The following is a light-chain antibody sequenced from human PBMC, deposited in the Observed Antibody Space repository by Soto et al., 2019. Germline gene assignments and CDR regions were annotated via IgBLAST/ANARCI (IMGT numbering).Light chain of an antibody. J-gene: IGLJ1*01. CDR2: DVS. V-gene: IGLV2-14*03. Sequence: QSVLTQPASVSGSPGQSITISCTGTSSDVGGYNYVSWYQHHPGKAPKLMIYDVSNRPSGVSNRFSGSKSGNTASLTISGLQAEDEADYYCTSHSSSSTFYV. CDR3: TSHSSSSTFYV. CDR1: SSDVGGYNY.